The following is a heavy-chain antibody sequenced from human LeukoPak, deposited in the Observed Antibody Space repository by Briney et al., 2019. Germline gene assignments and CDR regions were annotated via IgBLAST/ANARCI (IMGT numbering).Heavy chain of an antibody. J-gene: IGHJ4*02. D-gene: IGHD2-15*01. CDR1: GFTFSSYG. CDR2: IWYDGSNK. Sequence: GGSLRLSCAASGFTFSSYGMHWVRQAPGKGLEWVAVIWYDGSNKYYADSVKGRFTISRDNSKNTLYLQMNSLRAEDTAVYYCARGQVAATPVSGDYWGQGTLVTVSS. CDR3: ARGQVAATPVSGDY. V-gene: IGHV3-33*01.